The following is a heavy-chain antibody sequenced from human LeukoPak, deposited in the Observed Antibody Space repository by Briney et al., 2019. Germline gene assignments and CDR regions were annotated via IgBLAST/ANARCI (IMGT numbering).Heavy chain of an antibody. V-gene: IGHV3-33*01. CDR3: ARDRSMRCPDY. J-gene: IGHJ4*02. Sequence: PGGSLRLSCAASGITFNAIHWVRQAPGKGLEWVALTWYDGRNKYYADSVKGRFTISIDNSKNMVYLHMNILRADDTAVYYCARDRSMRCPDYWGQGALVTVSS. CDR1: GITFNA. CDR2: TWYDGRNK. D-gene: IGHD1-26*01.